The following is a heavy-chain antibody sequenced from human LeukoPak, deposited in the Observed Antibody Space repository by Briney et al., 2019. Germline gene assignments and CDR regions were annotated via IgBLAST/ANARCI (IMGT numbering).Heavy chain of an antibody. V-gene: IGHV4-38-2*02. CDR3: ARHGRTGYSSWYPNWFDP. J-gene: IGHJ5*02. CDR1: GYSISSGYY. D-gene: IGHD6-13*01. CDR2: IYYSGST. Sequence: PSETLSLTCTVSGYSISSGYYWGWIRQPPGKGLEWIGSIYYSGSTYYNPSLKSRVTISVDTSKNQFSLKLSSVTAADTAVYYCARHGRTGYSSWYPNWFDPWGQGTLVTVSS.